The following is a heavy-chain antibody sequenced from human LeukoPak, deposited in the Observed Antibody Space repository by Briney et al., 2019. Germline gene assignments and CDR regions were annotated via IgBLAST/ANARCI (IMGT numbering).Heavy chain of an antibody. V-gene: IGHV3-23*01. J-gene: IGHJ4*02. CDR2: ISGIGDAT. CDR1: GFTFSTYA. Sequence: GGSLRLSCAASGFTFSTYAISWVRQAPGKGLEWVSGISGIGDATYYADPVKRRFTKSRDTSKNTLYLQMNSLRAEDTAVYYCAKVWGSYRSLDYWGQGTLDPVSS. CDR3: AKVWGSYRSLDY. D-gene: IGHD3-16*02.